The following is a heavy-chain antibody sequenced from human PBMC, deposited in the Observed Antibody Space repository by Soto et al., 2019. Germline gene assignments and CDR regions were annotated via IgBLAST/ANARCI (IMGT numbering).Heavy chain of an antibody. J-gene: IGHJ6*02. Sequence: PGGSLRLSCAASGFTFSSYWMSWVRQAPGKGLEWVANIKQDGSEKYYVDSVKGRFTISRDNAKNSLYLQMNSLRAEDTAVYYCARRYGDNYYYYGMDVWGQGTTVTVSS. CDR1: GFTFSSYW. V-gene: IGHV3-7*01. D-gene: IGHD4-17*01. CDR2: IKQDGSEK. CDR3: ARRYGDNYYYYGMDV.